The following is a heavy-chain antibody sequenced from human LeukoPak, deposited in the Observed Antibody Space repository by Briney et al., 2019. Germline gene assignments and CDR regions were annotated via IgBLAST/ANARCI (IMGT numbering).Heavy chain of an antibody. CDR2: IYSGGST. CDR3: ARASSVLRYFDWLPGPFDY. V-gene: IGHV3-53*01. CDR1: GFTVSSNY. D-gene: IGHD3-9*01. J-gene: IGHJ4*02. Sequence: PGGSLRLSWAASGFTVSSNYMSWVRQAPGKGLEWVSVIYSGGSTYYADSVKGRFTISRDNSKNTLYLQMNSLRAEDTAVYYCARASSVLRYFDWLPGPFDYWGQGTLVTVSS.